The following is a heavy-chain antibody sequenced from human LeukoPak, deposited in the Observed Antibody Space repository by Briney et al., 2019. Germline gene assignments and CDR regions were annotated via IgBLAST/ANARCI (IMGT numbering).Heavy chain of an antibody. CDR2: IYHSGST. D-gene: IGHD3-10*01. CDR3: ARDVGGSGSYSYFDY. CDR1: GYSISSGYY. J-gene: IGHJ4*02. V-gene: IGHV4-38-2*02. Sequence: SETLALTCTVSGYSISSGYYWGWIRQPPGKGLEWIGSIYHSGSTYYNPSLKSRVTISVDTSKNQFSLKLSSATAADTAVYYCARDVGGSGSYSYFDYWGQGTLVTVSS.